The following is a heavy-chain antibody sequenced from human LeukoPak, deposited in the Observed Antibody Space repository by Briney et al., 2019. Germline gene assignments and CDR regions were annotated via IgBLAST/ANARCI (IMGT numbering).Heavy chain of an antibody. D-gene: IGHD3-22*01. V-gene: IGHV4-59*01. CDR3: ARNYDSSGYYYINWFDP. J-gene: IGHJ5*02. CDR1: GGSISSYY. CDR2: IYYSGST. Sequence: SETLSLTCTVSGGSISSYYWSWIRQPPGKGLEWIGYIYYSGSTNYNPSLKSRVTISVDTSKNQFSLKLSSVTAADTAVYYCARNYDSSGYYYINWFDPRGQGTLVTVSS.